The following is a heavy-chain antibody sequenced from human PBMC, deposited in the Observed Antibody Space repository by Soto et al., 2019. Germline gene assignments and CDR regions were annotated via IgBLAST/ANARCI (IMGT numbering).Heavy chain of an antibody. Sequence: QVQLVQSGAEVKKPGASVTVSCKASGGTFSSYTISWVRQAPGQGLEWMGGISPIFGTANYAKKIEGRVTITADESTSTAYMELSSVSSEDTAVYYCARGNHRWIQLWAFDIWGRGALVSVSS. CDR1: GGTFSSYT. V-gene: IGHV1-69*12. CDR3: ARGNHRWIQLWAFDI. J-gene: IGHJ2*01. D-gene: IGHD5-18*01. CDR2: ISPIFGTA.